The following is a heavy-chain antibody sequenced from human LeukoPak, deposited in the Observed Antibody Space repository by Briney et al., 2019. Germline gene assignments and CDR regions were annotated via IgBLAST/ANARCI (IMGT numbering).Heavy chain of an antibody. CDR3: ARDAFRENSY. CDR1: GFTFSSYW. CDR2: INGDGSSI. J-gene: IGHJ4*02. Sequence: PGGSLRLSCVASGFTFSSYWMHWVRQVPGKGLVWVSRINGDGSSISYADSVKGRFTISRDNAKNTLYLEMNSLRVEDTAVYYCARDAFRENSYWGQGTLVTVSS. V-gene: IGHV3-74*01. D-gene: IGHD3-10*01.